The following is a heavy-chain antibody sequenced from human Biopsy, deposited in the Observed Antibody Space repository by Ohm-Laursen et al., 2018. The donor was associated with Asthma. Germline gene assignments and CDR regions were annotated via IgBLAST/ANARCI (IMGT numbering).Heavy chain of an antibody. CDR2: MYYGETT. J-gene: IGHJ5*02. Sequence: SDTLSLTCAVYGGSFSSNYWSWIRQPPGKGLEWIGSMYYGETTYYNPSLKSRISMSVDMSKKQFSLEVRSVTAADTAVYYCARSVTGSLAYCAGDCSFHLDRWGPGTLVTVSS. D-gene: IGHD2-21*01. V-gene: IGHV4-39*07. CDR1: GGSFSSNY. CDR3: ARSVTGSLAYCAGDCSFHLDR.